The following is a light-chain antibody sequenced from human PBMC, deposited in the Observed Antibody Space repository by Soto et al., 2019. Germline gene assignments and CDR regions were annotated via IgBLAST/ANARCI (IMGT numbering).Light chain of an antibody. Sequence: QSALTQPASVSGSPGQSITISCTGTSSDVGGYNSVSWYQQHPGKAPKLMIYEVNNRPSGVSNRFSGSKSGNTASLTISGLQAEDEADYYCSSYTSSSTVVFGGGTKVTVL. CDR3: SSYTSSSTVV. V-gene: IGLV2-14*01. J-gene: IGLJ2*01. CDR2: EVN. CDR1: SSDVGGYNS.